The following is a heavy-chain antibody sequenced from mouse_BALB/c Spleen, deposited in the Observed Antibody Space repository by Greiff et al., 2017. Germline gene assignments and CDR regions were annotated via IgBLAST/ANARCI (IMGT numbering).Heavy chain of an antibody. Sequence: EVKLQESGPGLVKPSQSLSLTCTVTGYSITSDYAWNWIRQFPGNKLEWMGYTSYSGSTSYNPSLKSRISITRDTSKNQFFLQLNSVTTEDTATYYCARGEWDGYAMDYWGQGTSVTVSS. CDR2: TSYSGST. D-gene: IGHD4-1*01. CDR3: ARGEWDGYAMDY. V-gene: IGHV3-2*02. J-gene: IGHJ4*01. CDR1: GYSITSDYA.